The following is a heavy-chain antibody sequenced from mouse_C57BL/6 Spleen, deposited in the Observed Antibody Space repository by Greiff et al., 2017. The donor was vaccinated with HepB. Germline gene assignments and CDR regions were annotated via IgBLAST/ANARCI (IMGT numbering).Heavy chain of an antibody. V-gene: IGHV5-12*01. CDR3: ARRGLRREDAMDY. CDR2: ISNGGGST. J-gene: IGHJ4*01. Sequence: EVNLVESGGGLVQPGGSLKLSCAASGFTFSDYYMYWVRQTPEKRLEWVAYISNGGGSTYYPDTVKGRFTISRDNAKNTLYLQMSRLKSEDTAMYYCARRGLRREDAMDYWGQGTSVTVSS. CDR1: GFTFSDYY. D-gene: IGHD2-4*01.